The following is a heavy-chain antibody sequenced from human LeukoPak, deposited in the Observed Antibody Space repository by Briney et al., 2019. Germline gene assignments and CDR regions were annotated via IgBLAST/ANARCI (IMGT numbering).Heavy chain of an antibody. V-gene: IGHV3-7*01. J-gene: IGHJ3*02. D-gene: IGHD6-19*01. CDR1: GFTLSSFW. CDR2: IMQDGSEK. Sequence: GGSLRLSCAASGFTLSSFWMSWVRAAPGERLVWVANIMQDGSEKYYVDSVTGRFTISRDNATNSLYLELNSLRAEGTTVNYCASEIAVAGRIDLNAFDIWGQGTMVTVSS. CDR3: ASEIAVAGRIDLNAFDI.